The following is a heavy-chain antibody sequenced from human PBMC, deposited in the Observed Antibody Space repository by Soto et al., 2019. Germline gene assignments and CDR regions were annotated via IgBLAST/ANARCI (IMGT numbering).Heavy chain of an antibody. J-gene: IGHJ6*02. Sequence: QVQLVQSGAEVKKPGSSVKVSCKASGGTFSSYAISWVRQAPGQGLEWMGGIIPIFGTANYAQKFQGRVTIXAXEXTXXAXXXXXXXXXXXXXXXXXAGPPEXTRXYYYYGMDVWGQGTTVTVSS. D-gene: IGHD1-1*01. CDR3: AGPPEXTRXYYYYGMDV. V-gene: IGHV1-69*12. CDR1: GGTFSSYA. CDR2: IIPIFGTA.